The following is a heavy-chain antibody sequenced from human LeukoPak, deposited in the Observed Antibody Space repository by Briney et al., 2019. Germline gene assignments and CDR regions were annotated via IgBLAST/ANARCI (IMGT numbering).Heavy chain of an antibody. V-gene: IGHV4-31*03. CDR1: VGSPSRGGYL. Sequence: PSQTLPLTSTDPVGSPSRGGYLSGSIRQHPGKGLEWIGYIYYSGSTYYNPSLKSRVTISVDTSKNQFSLKLTSVTAADTAVYYCARDSGDWFARWAQGTLVTVSS. CDR3: ARDSGDWFAR. D-gene: IGHD3-10*01. CDR2: IYYSGST. J-gene: IGHJ5*02.